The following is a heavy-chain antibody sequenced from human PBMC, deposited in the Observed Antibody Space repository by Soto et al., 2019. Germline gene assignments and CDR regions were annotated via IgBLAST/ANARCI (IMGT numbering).Heavy chain of an antibody. Sequence: QVQLVQSGAEVKNPGASVKVSCKASGYTCTRYGIGWARQAPGQGLEWMGWINTYNGNTNYAQNVQGRVTLTTDTSTSTAYIELRSLRSNDTAIDYCAMVDVYVTPSPQDVWGQGTTVIVSS. J-gene: IGHJ6*02. CDR2: INTYNGNT. CDR3: AMVDVYVTPSPQDV. V-gene: IGHV1-18*01. CDR1: GYTCTRYG. D-gene: IGHD3-16*01.